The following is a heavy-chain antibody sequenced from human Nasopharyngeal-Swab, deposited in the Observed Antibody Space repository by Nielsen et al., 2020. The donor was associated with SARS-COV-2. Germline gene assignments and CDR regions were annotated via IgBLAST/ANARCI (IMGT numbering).Heavy chain of an antibody. CDR1: GYIFTSYY. D-gene: IGHD5-12*01. J-gene: IGHJ5*02. CDR2: INPSGGST. V-gene: IGHV1-46*01. CDR3: TGGAGGYQTYNWFDP. Sequence: ASVQVSCKASGYIFTSYYMHWVRQPPGQGLEWMGIINPSGGSTSYAQKFQGRVTMTRDTPTSTVYMELSNLRSGDTAVYYCTGGAGGYQTYNWFDPWGQGTLVTVSS.